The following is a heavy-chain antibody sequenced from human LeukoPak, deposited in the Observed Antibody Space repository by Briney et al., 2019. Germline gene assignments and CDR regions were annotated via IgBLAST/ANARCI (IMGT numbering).Heavy chain of an antibody. CDR3: AREGYYGSGSPPSLYFDY. CDR1: GFTFRNYV. Sequence: RGSLRLSCAASGFTFRNYVIHWVRQAPGKGLEWVAVTSSDLNVKLYADSVKGRFTISRDNSRSTLYLQMNSLRPEDTAIYYCAREGYYGSGSPPSLYFDYWGQGTLVTVSS. V-gene: IGHV3-30-3*01. D-gene: IGHD3-10*01. CDR2: TSSDLNVK. J-gene: IGHJ4*02.